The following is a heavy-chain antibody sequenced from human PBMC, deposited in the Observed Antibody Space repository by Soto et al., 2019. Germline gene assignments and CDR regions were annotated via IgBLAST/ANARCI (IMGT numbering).Heavy chain of an antibody. J-gene: IGHJ4*02. CDR1: GYAFTTYG. CDR2: ISAHNGNT. CDR3: ARGRYGDY. D-gene: IGHD1-1*01. V-gene: IGHV1-18*03. Sequence: QVHLVQSGAEVKKPGASEKVSCKGSGYAFTTYGITWVRQAPGQGLEWMGWISAHNGNTNYAQKLQGRVTVTRDTSTSTAYMELRSLRSDDMAVYYCARGRYGDYWGQGALVTVSS.